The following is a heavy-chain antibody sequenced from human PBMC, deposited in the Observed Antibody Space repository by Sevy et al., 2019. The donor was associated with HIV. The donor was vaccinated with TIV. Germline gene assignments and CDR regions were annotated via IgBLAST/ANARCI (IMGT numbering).Heavy chain of an antibody. D-gene: IGHD3-9*01. CDR3: TRLRGTISAYYYFGMDV. J-gene: IGHJ6*02. V-gene: IGHV3-49*03. Sequence: GGSLRLSCITSGFRFSDYALTWLRQAPGKGLEWVGFIGSKTFGGTTEYAASVKGRFTISRDESKSIAYLEMNSLKTEDTAIYYCTRLRGTISAYYYFGMDVWGQGATVTVSS. CDR2: IGSKTFGGTT. CDR1: GFRFSDYA.